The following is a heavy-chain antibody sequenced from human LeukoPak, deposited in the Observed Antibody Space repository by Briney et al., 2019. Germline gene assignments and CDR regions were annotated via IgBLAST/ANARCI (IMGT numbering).Heavy chain of an antibody. J-gene: IGHJ4*02. CDR1: GYTFSGHH. CDR3: SRDGPSGSNMASDY. CDR2: ILPNSGGT. Sequence: GASVTVSCKASGYTFSGHHMHWVRQAPGQGLEWMGWILPNSGGTHYGQKFQGRVTMTGDTSINTAYIELTRLTSDDTAVYYCSRDGPSGSNMASDYWGQGTLVTVSS. V-gene: IGHV1-2*02. D-gene: IGHD1-26*01.